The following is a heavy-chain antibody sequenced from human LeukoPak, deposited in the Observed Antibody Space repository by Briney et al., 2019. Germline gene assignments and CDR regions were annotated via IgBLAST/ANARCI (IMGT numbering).Heavy chain of an antibody. CDR2: IYPGDSDT. CDR3: AKLGSPGDYNARDAFDI. CDR1: GYSITSYW. Sequence: GESLKISCQTSGYSITSYWIAWVRQMPGKGLDWMGIIYPGDSDTKYSPSFQGQITISADKSISTAFLQWSSLKASDTAMYYCAKLGSPGDYNARDAFDIWGRGTTVTVSS. V-gene: IGHV5-51*01. D-gene: IGHD4-11*01. J-gene: IGHJ3*02.